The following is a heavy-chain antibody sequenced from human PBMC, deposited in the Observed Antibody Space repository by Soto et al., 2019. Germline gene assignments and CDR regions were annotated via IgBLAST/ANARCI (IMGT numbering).Heavy chain of an antibody. D-gene: IGHD3-10*01. CDR1: WGNFSDYY. CDR2: INHSGST. CDR3: ARGNHHDRGPRCFDP. V-gene: IGHV4-34*01. Sequence: AVEWGNFSDYYGSWILQTQGKGLEWIGEINHSGSTNYNPSLKSRVTISVDTSKNQFSLKLSSVTHAAKAVYERARGNHHDRGPRCFDPWAQETCITVS. J-gene: IGHJ5*02.